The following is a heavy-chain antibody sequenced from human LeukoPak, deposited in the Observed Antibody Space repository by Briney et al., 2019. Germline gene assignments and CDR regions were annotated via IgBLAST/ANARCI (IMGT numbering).Heavy chain of an antibody. J-gene: IGHJ4*02. D-gene: IGHD2-15*01. CDR2: ISYDSAIK. CDR3: VRDNPRCCGVVPANIDDY. CDR1: GFTISRDS. Sequence: GGSLRLSCAASGFTISRDSMNWVRQAPGKGLEWISYISYDSAIKYYADSVRGRFTISRDKAKNSLYLQMHSLSAEDTAVYYCVRDNPRCCGVVPANIDDYWGQGTLVTVSS. V-gene: IGHV3-48*01.